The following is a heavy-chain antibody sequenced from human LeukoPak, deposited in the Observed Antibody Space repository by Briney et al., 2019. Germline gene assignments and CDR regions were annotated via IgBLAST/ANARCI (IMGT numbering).Heavy chain of an antibody. D-gene: IGHD2-21*02. J-gene: IGHJ4*02. CDR1: GGSISSYY. Sequence: SETLSLTCTVSGGSISSYYWSWIRQSPGKGLEWIGYFYSSGSTNYNPSLKSRLTISVDTSKNQFSLKLNSVTAADTAVYYCARGPHCGGDCYSDYWGQGTLVTVSS. CDR2: FYSSGST. V-gene: IGHV4-59*01. CDR3: ARGPHCGGDCYSDY.